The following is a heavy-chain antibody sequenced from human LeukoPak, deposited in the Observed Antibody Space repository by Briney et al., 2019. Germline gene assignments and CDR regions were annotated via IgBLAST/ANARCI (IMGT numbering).Heavy chain of an antibody. CDR1: GGSISSYY. D-gene: IGHD2-2*01. J-gene: IGHJ6*03. Sequence: PSETLSLTCTVSGGSISSYYWSWIRQPAGKGLEWIGRIYTSGSTNYNPSLKSRVTMSVDTSKNQFPLKLSSVTAADTAVYYCARGIYCSSTSCVPNYYYYYMDVWGKGTTVTVSS. CDR2: IYTSGST. V-gene: IGHV4-4*07. CDR3: ARGIYCSSTSCVPNYYYYYMDV.